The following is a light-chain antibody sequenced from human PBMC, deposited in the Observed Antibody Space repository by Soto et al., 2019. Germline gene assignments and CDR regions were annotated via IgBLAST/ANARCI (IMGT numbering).Light chain of an antibody. V-gene: IGLV2-14*03. Sequence: QSVLTQPASVSGSPGQSITISCTGTSSDVGGYNSVSWYQHHPGKAPKLMIYNVSNRPPGVSSRFSGSKSGNTASLTISGLQAEDEADYYCSSYTTSSTYVFATGTKVTVL. CDR1: SSDVGGYNS. CDR3: SSYTTSSTYV. J-gene: IGLJ1*01. CDR2: NVS.